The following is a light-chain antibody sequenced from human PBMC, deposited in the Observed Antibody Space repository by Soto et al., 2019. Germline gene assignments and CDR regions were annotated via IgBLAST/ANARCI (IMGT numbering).Light chain of an antibody. CDR1: SSNIGAGWP. CDR2: DNN. J-gene: IGLJ2*01. CDR3: ATWDGSLPGEV. Sequence: QAVLTQPPSVSGAPGQRVTISCTGGSSNIGAGWPVHWFQQLPGTAPQLLIYDNNKRPSGIPDRFSGSKSGTSGTLDITGLQTGDEADYYCATWDGSLPGEVFGGGTQLTVL. V-gene: IGLV1-51*01.